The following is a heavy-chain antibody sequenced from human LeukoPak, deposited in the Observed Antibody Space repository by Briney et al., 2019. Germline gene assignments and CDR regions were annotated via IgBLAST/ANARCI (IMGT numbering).Heavy chain of an antibody. V-gene: IGHV4-39*01. D-gene: IGHD1-26*01. CDR3: ARLTPVWELLGGYYFDY. Sequence: SETLSLTCTVSGGSISSSSYYWGWIRQPPGKGLEWIGSIYYSGSTHYNPSLKSRVTISVDTSKNQFSLKLSSVTAADTAVYYCARLTPVWELLGGYYFDYWGQGTLVTVSS. J-gene: IGHJ4*02. CDR2: IYYSGST. CDR1: GGSISSSSYY.